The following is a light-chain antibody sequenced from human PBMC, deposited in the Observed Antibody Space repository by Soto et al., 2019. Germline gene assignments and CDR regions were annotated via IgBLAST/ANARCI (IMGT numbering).Light chain of an antibody. Sequence: TVLTQSPATLSLSPGERATLCCRASQNISNYLAWYQQKPGQAQRLLIYDASNRATGIPARFSGSGSGTDFNLTISSLESEDFAVYYCQQRANWPPITFGQGTRLEI. J-gene: IGKJ5*01. CDR3: QQRANWPPIT. CDR2: DAS. V-gene: IGKV3-11*01. CDR1: QNISNY.